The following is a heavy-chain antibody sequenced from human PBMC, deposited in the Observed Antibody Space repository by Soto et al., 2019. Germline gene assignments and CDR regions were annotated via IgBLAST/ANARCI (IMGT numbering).Heavy chain of an antibody. Sequence: QVQLQESGPGLVKPSQILSLTCTGSGGSFSSGGYYWSCIRQHPGKGLEWIGYIYYSGSTYYNPSLKSRVTISVDTSKNQFSLKLSSVTAADTAVYYCARAYGSGYMDVWGQGTTVTVSS. CDR1: GGSFSSGGYY. V-gene: IGHV4-31*03. CDR2: IYYSGST. CDR3: ARAYGSGYMDV. D-gene: IGHD3-10*01. J-gene: IGHJ6*02.